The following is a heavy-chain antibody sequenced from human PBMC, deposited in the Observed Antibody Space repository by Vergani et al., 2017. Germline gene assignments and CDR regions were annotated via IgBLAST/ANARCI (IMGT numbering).Heavy chain of an antibody. Sequence: QVQLQESGPGLGKPSETLSLPCAVSGYSISSGYYGSWIRQPPGKGLEWIGNIYHSGSTYYNPSLKSRVTISRDTSKNQFSLKLSSVTATDTAVYYCARYGDWSFDLWGRGTLVTVSS. V-gene: IGHV4-38-2*01. CDR1: GYSISSGYY. CDR2: IYHSGST. D-gene: IGHD3-10*01. CDR3: ARYGDWSFDL. J-gene: IGHJ2*01.